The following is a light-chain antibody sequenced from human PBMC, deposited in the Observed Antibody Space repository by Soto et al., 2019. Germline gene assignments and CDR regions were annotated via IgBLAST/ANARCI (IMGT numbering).Light chain of an antibody. CDR2: LGS. J-gene: IGKJ2*01. Sequence: DIVMTQSPLSLPVTPGEPASISCRSSQSLLHSNGYNYLDWYVQKPGQSPQLLIYLGSNRASGVPDRFSGSGSGTDFTLKVSRVEAEDVGVYYCMPGLQGRTFGPGTKLEIK. CDR1: QSLLHSNGYNY. V-gene: IGKV2-28*01. CDR3: MPGLQGRT.